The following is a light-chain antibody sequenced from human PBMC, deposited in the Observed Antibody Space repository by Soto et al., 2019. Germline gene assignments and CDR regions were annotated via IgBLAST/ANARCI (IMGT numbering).Light chain of an antibody. CDR1: SSDVGGYDH. J-gene: IGLJ1*01. V-gene: IGLV2-8*01. Sequence: QSALTQPPSASGSPGQSVTIPCTGTSSDVGGYDHVSWYQQHPGKAPKLMIYEVTKRPAGVPDRFSGSKSGNTASPTVSGLQADDEADYYCSSDAGYYNYVFGTGTKVIVL. CDR2: EVT. CDR3: SSDAGYYNYV.